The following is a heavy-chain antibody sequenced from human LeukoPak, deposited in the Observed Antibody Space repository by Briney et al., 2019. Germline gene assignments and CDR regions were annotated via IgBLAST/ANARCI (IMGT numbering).Heavy chain of an antibody. V-gene: IGHV3-23*01. CDR2: ITGSGGST. CDR3: AKDLADYSSSPVPLDY. CDR1: GFTFSSCA. D-gene: IGHD6-13*01. J-gene: IGHJ4*02. Sequence: AGGSLCFTCAASGFTFSSCALSWVRQAPGKGLEWVSGITGSGGSTYYADSVKGRFTISRDNTKNTLYLQMNSLRAEDTAVYYCAKDLADYSSSPVPLDYWGEGTLVTVSS.